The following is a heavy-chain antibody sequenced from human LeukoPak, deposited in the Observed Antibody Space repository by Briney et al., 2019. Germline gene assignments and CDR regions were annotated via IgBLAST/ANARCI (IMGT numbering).Heavy chain of an antibody. J-gene: IGHJ4*02. CDR2: LYYEGTT. CDR3: ARWGFTSSRGYFDY. Sequence: SETPALTCTVSCVSIRSVSYYWGWIHPPPGPGLEVIGTLYYEGTTYNHPSLKSRVTISVDTSKNQLSLELSAVTAADTAVYYCARWGFTSSRGYFDYWGQGTMVIVSS. V-gene: IGHV4-39*01. D-gene: IGHD2-2*01. CDR1: CVSIRSVSYY.